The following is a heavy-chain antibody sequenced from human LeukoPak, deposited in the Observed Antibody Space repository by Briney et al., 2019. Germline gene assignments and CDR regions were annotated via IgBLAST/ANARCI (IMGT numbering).Heavy chain of an antibody. CDR3: ARDRIGMNSGSYY. CDR1: GFTFSSYS. V-gene: IGHV3-21*01. Sequence: GGSLRLSCAASGFTFSSYSMNWVRPAPGKGLEWVSSISSSSSYIYYADSVKGRFTISRDNAKNSLYLQMNSLRAEDTAVYYCARDRIGMNSGSYYWGQGTLVTVSS. D-gene: IGHD1-26*01. J-gene: IGHJ4*02. CDR2: ISSSSSYI.